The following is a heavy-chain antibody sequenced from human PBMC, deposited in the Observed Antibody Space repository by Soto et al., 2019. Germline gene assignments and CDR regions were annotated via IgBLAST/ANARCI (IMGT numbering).Heavy chain of an antibody. CDR3: GRVPAPGRPTYTFF. CDR2: VNPNDGDT. V-gene: IGHV1-2*02. J-gene: IGHJ4*02. CDR1: GYIFTAFF. D-gene: IGHD3-16*01. Sequence: QVQLVQSGAEVRKPGASVKVSCTASGYIFTAFFIHWIRQAPGQGLEWLGWVNPNDGDTEFSQRFLGRVFMTRDTSTKTVYMEMTGLTPNDTAVYYCGRVPAPGRPTYTFFWGKGSLVTVST.